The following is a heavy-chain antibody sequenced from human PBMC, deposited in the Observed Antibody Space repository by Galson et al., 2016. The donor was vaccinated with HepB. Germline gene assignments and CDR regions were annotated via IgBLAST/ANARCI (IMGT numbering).Heavy chain of an antibody. CDR2: INYSGSN. CDR1: GGTTRNSNYF. CDR3: ARHGEVLRLFDWFSTDNGLDP. J-gene: IGHJ5*02. V-gene: IGHV4-39*01. Sequence: SETLSLTCTVSGGTTRNSNYFWGWVRQSPGKGLDWVGSINYSGSNLHHLSLTSRVPISVNTSKNEFSLNLNSVTAAYTAVYYCARHGEVLRLFDWFSTDNGLDPWGPGNLVTVSS. D-gene: IGHD3-9*01.